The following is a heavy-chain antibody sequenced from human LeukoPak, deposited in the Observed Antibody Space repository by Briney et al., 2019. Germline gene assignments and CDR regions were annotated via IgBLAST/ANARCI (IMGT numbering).Heavy chain of an antibody. V-gene: IGHV5-10-1*01. Sequence: GESLKISCKGSGYIFTSYWISWVRQMPGKGLEWMGRIDPSDSYTNYSPSFQGHVTLSADKSISTAYLQWSSLKASDTAMYYCARRCSSNSCPSDYWGQGTLVTVSS. J-gene: IGHJ4*02. CDR1: GYIFTSYW. D-gene: IGHD2-2*01. CDR2: IDPSDSYT. CDR3: ARRCSSNSCPSDY.